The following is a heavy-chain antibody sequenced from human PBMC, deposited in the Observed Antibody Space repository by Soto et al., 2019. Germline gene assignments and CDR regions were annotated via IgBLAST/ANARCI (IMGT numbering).Heavy chain of an antibody. CDR3: VRSDWFDP. Sequence: EVQLVESGGGLVQPGGSLRLSCTASGFAFSHYWMHWVRQAPGKGLMWVSCINGDGSATTYADSVKGRFTISRDNAKNTLYLQMNSLRAEDTAVYYCVRSDWFDPWGQGTLVTVSS. CDR2: INGDGSAT. J-gene: IGHJ5*02. V-gene: IGHV3-74*01. CDR1: GFAFSHYW.